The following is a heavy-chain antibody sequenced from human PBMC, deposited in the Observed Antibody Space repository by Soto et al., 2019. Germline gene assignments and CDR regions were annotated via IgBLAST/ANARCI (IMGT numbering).Heavy chain of an antibody. V-gene: IGHV4-34*01. J-gene: IGHJ4*02. D-gene: IGHD3-3*01. CDR1: GGSFSGYY. CDR3: AVGFWSGYYSY. CDR2: INHSGST. Sequence: QVQLQQWGAGLLKPSETLSLTCAVYGGSFSGYYWSWIRQPPGKGLEWIGEINHSGSTNYNPSLKSRVTISVDTSKNQFSLKLSSVTAADTAVYYCAVGFWSGYYSYWGQGTLVTVSS.